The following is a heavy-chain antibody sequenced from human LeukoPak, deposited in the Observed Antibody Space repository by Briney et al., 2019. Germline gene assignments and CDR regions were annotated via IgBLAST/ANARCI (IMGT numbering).Heavy chain of an antibody. CDR2: IYYSGST. V-gene: IGHV4-59*01. D-gene: IGHD3-10*01. Sequence: SETLSLTCTVSGGSISSYYWSWIRQPPGKGLEWIGYIYYSGSTNYNPSLKSRVTISVDTSKNQFSLKLSSVTAADAAVYYCARSSYDYAADAFDIWGQGTMVTVSS. CDR3: ARSSYDYAADAFDI. CDR1: GGSISSYY. J-gene: IGHJ3*02.